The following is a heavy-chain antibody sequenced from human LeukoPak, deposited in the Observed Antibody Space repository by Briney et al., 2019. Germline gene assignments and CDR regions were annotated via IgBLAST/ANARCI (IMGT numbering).Heavy chain of an antibody. CDR2: IYYSGST. CDR3: ARAGGDVLLWFGESYYFDY. CDR1: GGSISSYY. J-gene: IGHJ4*02. V-gene: IGHV4-59*01. Sequence: SETLSLTCTVSGGSISSYYWSWIRQPPGKGLEWIGYIYYSGSTNYNPSLKSRVTISVDTPKNQFSLKLSSVTAADTAVYYCARAGGDVLLWFGESYYFDYWGQGTLVTVSS. D-gene: IGHD3-10*01.